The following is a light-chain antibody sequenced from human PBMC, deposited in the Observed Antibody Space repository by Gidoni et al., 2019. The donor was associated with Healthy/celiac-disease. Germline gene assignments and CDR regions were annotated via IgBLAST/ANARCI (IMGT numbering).Light chain of an antibody. J-gene: IGKJ1*01. V-gene: IGKV1-5*03. CDR2: KAS. CDR1: QSISSW. Sequence: ETQMPQSPSTLSASVGAKVTITCRASQSISSWLAWYQQKPGKAPKLLFYKASSLESGGPSWFSGGGSGTEFPLTISSLQPDDFATYYCQQYNSYGTFGQGTKVEIK. CDR3: QQYNSYGT.